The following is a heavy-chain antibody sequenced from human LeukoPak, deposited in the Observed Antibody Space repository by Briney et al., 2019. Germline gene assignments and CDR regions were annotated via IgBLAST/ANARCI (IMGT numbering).Heavy chain of an antibody. CDR1: GFTFSDYG. D-gene: IGHD6-13*01. V-gene: IGHV3-30*18. J-gene: IGHJ6*02. CDR3: AKCYSSSWYYYHYGMDV. CDR2: ISYDGSNE. Sequence: RSLRLSCAASGFTFSDYGMHWVRQAPGKGLEWVAVISYDGSNEYYADSVKGRFTISRDKSKNTLYLQMNSLRAEDTAVYYCAKCYSSSWYYYHYGMDVWGQGTTVTVSS.